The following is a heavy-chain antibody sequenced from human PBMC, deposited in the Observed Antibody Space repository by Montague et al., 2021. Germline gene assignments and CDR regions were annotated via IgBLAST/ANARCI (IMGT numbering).Heavy chain of an antibody. CDR1: GGSISRSSYY. J-gene: IGHJ5*02. CDR3: TRPGGYCTNDTCYFWFAP. Sequence: SETLSLTCTVSGGSISRSSYYWGWIRQPPGKGLEWIGSIYSSGSTYYNPSLKSRVTISADTSKNQFSLKLSSVTAADTAVSYCTRPGGYCTNDTCYFWFAPWGQGTLVTVSS. D-gene: IGHD2-8*01. V-gene: IGHV4-39*01. CDR2: IYSSGST.